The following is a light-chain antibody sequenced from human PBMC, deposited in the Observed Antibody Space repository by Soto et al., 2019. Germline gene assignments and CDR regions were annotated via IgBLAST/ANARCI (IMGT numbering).Light chain of an antibody. Sequence: DIQMTQSPSTLSASVGDRVTIICRASQSISRWLDWYQQKQGKAPKLLIYKASSLESGVPSSFSGSGSGTEFTLTISRLQTNDYRTYYCQQYNSYYTFGQRTKLEI. CDR3: QQYNSYYT. V-gene: IGKV1-5*03. J-gene: IGKJ2*01. CDR1: QSISRW. CDR2: KAS.